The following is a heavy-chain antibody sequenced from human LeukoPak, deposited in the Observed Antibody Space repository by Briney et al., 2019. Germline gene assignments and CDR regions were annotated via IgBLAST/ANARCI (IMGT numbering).Heavy chain of an antibody. J-gene: IGHJ4*02. CDR2: TYYRSKWVN. Sequence: SQTLSLTCAISGDSVSSNSGAWNWIRQSPSRGLEWLGRTYYRSKWVNDYEVSVKSRITINSDTSRNQFSLRLNSVTPKDTAVYYCASQGDGWFFDYWGQGILVTVSS. CDR1: GDSVSSNSGA. V-gene: IGHV6-1*01. CDR3: ASQGDGWFFDY. D-gene: IGHD6-19*01.